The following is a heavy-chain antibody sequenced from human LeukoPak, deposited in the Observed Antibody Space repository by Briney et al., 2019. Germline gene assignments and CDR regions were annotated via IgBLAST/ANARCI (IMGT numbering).Heavy chain of an antibody. D-gene: IGHD3-9*01. CDR3: ARAERGYDILTGYSKYYFDY. V-gene: IGHV1-18*01. CDR1: GYTFTSYG. CDR2: ISTYNGNT. J-gene: IGHJ4*02. Sequence: GASVKVSCKASGYTFTSYGISWVRQAPGQGLEWMGWISTYNGNTNYAQKLQGRVTMTTDTSTSTAYMELRSLRSGDTAVYYCARAERGYDILTGYSKYYFDYWGQGTLVIVPS.